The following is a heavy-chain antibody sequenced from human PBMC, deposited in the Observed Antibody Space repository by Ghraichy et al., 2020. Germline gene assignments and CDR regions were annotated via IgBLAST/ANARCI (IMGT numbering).Heavy chain of an antibody. CDR2: ISGSGGST. CDR3: AKDPNVGGGLSIRFDY. CDR1: GFTFSSYA. V-gene: IGHV3-23*01. J-gene: IGHJ4*02. Sequence: GGSLRLSCAASGFTFSSYAMSWVRQAPGKGLEWVSAISGSGGSTYYADSVKGRFTISRDNSKNTLYLQMNSLRAEDTAVYYCAKDPNVGGGLSIRFDYWGQGTLVTVSS. D-gene: IGHD1-26*01.